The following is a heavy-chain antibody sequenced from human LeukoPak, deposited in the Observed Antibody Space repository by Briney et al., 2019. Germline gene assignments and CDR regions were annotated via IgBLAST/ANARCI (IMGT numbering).Heavy chain of an antibody. CDR2: ISSSGSTI. CDR3: ARDERGARPDFY. J-gene: IGHJ4*02. Sequence: GGSLRLSCAASGSTFSSYEVNWVRQAPGKGLEWVSYISSSGSTIYYADSVKGRFTISRDNAKNSLYLQMNSLRAEDTAVYYCARDERGARPDFYWGQGTLVTVSS. CDR1: GSTFSSYE. D-gene: IGHD6-6*01. V-gene: IGHV3-48*03.